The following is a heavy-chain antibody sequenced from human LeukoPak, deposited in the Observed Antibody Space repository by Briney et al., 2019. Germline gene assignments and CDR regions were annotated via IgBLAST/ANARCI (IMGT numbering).Heavy chain of an antibody. V-gene: IGHV4-39*02. CDR1: GGSISRSSSY. Sequence: SQTLSLTCTVSGGSISRSSSYWGWIRQPPGKGLEWIGSIYYSGSTYYNPSLKRRVTISVDTSKNQFSLKLNSVTAADTAVYYCAKEGQASRLEMATQRGFDYWGQGTLVTVSS. CDR3: AKEGQASRLEMATQRGFDY. D-gene: IGHD5-24*01. CDR2: IYYSGST. J-gene: IGHJ4*02.